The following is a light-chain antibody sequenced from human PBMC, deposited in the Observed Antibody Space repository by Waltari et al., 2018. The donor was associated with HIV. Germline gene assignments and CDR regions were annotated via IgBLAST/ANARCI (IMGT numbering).Light chain of an antibody. CDR3: SSYAGSNNLKV. V-gene: IGLV2-8*01. J-gene: IGLJ2*01. Sequence: QSALTQPPSASGSPGQSVTISCTGTSSDVGGYNYVSWYQQHPVKAPKLMVYEVSTRPSGVPDRFSGSKSGNTASLTVSGLQAEDEADYYCSSYAGSNNLKVFGGGTKLTVL. CDR1: SSDVGGYNY. CDR2: EVS.